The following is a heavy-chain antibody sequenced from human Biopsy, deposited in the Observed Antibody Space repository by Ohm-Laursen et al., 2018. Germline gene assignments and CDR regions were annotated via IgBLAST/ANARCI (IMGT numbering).Heavy chain of an antibody. J-gene: IGHJ3*02. V-gene: IGHV4-4*07. D-gene: IGHD1-26*01. Sequence: SETLSLTCTVSGDSINNYYWSWIQQPAGKGLEWIGRIYTSGSPNYNLSLESRVTMSVDTSKNQFSLNLRSVTAADTAVYYCARGTGRYYVYGAFDIWGQGTVVTVSS. CDR2: IYTSGSP. CDR3: ARGTGRYYVYGAFDI. CDR1: GDSINNYY.